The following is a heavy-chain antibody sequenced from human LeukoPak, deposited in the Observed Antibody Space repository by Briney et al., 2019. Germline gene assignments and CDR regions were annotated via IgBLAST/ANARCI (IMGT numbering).Heavy chain of an antibody. CDR3: AKQLGYCSDGSCYFPY. V-gene: IGHV3-23*01. D-gene: IGHD2-15*01. Sequence: GGSLRLSCAASGFTFSSSAMSWVRQAPGKGLEWVSAISNNGGYTYYADSVQGRFTISRDNSKSTLCLQMNSLRAEDTAVYYCAKQLGYCSDGSCYFPYWGQGTLVTVSS. CDR1: GFTFSSSA. CDR2: ISNNGGYT. J-gene: IGHJ4*02.